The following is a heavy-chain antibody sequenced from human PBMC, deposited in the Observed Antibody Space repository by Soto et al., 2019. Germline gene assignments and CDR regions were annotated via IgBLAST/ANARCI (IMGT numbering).Heavy chain of an antibody. Sequence: EVQLVASGGGLVKPGGSLRLSCAASGFMFGSHTMTWVRQAPGKGLEWVASISSVSSYIYYADSVKGRFTISRDNAKDSLYLQMDSLRAEDTAVYFCAREVVGPTTNWFDPWGQGTLVTVSS. CDR1: GFMFGSHT. CDR3: AREVVGPTTNWFDP. J-gene: IGHJ5*02. V-gene: IGHV3-21*06. CDR2: ISSVSSYI. D-gene: IGHD1-26*01.